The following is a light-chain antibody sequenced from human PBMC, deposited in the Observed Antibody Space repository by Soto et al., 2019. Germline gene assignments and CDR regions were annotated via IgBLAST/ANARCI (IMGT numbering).Light chain of an antibody. J-gene: IGKJ1*01. CDR2: GAS. CDR1: QSGSGN. CDR3: QQYNNWPPT. Sequence: EIVLTQSPGTLSLSPGERATLSCRASQSGSGNLAWYQQKPGQAPRLLIYGASTRATGIPARFSGSGSGTEFTLTISSLQSEDFAVYYCQQYNNWPPTFGQGTKVDIK. V-gene: IGKV3D-15*01.